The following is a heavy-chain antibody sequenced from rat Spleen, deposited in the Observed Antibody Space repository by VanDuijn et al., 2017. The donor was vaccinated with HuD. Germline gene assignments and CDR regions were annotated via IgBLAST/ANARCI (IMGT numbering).Heavy chain of an antibody. D-gene: IGHD1-1*01. J-gene: IGHJ2*01. CDR1: GFSLTSYH. V-gene: IGHV2-41*01. Sequence: QVQLKESGPGLVQPSQTLSLTCTVAGFSLTSYHVHWVRQPPGKDLEWTGVIWNTGGTQYNSAHKSRLSISKDTSKSQVFLKMNSLQTEDTATYYCAREGYYSGPFDYWGQGVMVTVSS. CDR3: AREGYYSGPFDY. CDR2: IWNTGGT.